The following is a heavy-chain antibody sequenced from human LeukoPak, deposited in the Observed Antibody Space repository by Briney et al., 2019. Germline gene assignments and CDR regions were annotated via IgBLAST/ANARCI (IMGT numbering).Heavy chain of an antibody. V-gene: IGHV3-30*18. D-gene: IGHD3-22*01. CDR1: GFIFSSYG. Sequence: GGSLRLSCAASGFIFSSYGMHWVRQAPGKGLEWVAVISYDGSNKYYADSVKGRFTISRDNSKNTLYLQMNSLRAEDTAVYYCAKAPYYDLYYFDYWGQGTLVTVSS. CDR3: AKAPYYDLYYFDY. CDR2: ISYDGSNK. J-gene: IGHJ4*02.